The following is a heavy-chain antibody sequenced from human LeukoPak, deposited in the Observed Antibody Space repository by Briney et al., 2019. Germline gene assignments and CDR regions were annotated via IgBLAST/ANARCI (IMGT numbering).Heavy chain of an antibody. V-gene: IGHV4-59*01. D-gene: IGHD2-15*01. J-gene: IGHJ4*02. Sequence: SETLSLTCTVSGGSISSYYWSWIRQPPGKGLEWIGYIYYSGTTNYSPSLKSRVTISADTSKNQFSLKLSSVTAADTAVYYCARERGYCSGGSCYEKRYYFDYWGQGTLVTVSS. CDR3: ARERGYCSGGSCYEKRYYFDY. CDR2: IYYSGTT. CDR1: GGSISSYY.